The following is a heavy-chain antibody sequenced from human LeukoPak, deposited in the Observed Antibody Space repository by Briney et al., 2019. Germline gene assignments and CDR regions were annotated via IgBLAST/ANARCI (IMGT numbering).Heavy chain of an antibody. D-gene: IGHD1-26*01. CDR3: ARGRSRGSYFGY. CDR1: GGSFSGYY. V-gene: IGHV4-34*01. CDR2: INHSGST. Sequence: PSETLSLTCAVYGGSFSGYYWSWIRQPPGKGLEWIGEINHSGSTHYNPSLKSRVTISVDTSKNQFSLKLSSVAAADTAVYYCARGRSRGSYFGYWGQGTLVTVSS. J-gene: IGHJ4*02.